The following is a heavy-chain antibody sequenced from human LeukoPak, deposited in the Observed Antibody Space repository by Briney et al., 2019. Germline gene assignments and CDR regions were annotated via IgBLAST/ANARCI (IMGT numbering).Heavy chain of an antibody. J-gene: IGHJ4*02. CDR3: AREGGNRPRAYFDY. CDR1: GFTFSTYE. Sequence: GGSLRLSCAASGFTFSTYEMNWVRQAPGKGLEWVSYIISSGSTIYYAGSVKGRFTISRDNAENSLYLQMNSLRAEDTAVYYCAREGGNRPRAYFDYWGQGTLVTVSS. CDR2: IISSGSTI. V-gene: IGHV3-48*03. D-gene: IGHD1-14*01.